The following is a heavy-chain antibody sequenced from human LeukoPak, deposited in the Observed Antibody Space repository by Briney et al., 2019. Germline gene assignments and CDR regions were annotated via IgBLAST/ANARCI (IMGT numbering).Heavy chain of an antibody. CDR2: INSDGSST. D-gene: IGHD6-13*01. CDR3: ARVLAAGTGYFDY. CDR1: GFTLRSHW. J-gene: IGHJ4*02. V-gene: IGHV3-74*01. Sequence: GGSLRLSCVASGFTLRSHWMHWVRQAPGKGLMWVSRINSDGSSTDYADSVKGRFTISRDNAKNTLYLQMNSLRAEDTAVYYCARVLAAGTGYFDYWGQGTLVTVSS.